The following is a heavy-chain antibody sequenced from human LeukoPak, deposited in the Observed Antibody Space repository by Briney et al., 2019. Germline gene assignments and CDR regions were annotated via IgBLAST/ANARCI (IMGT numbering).Heavy chain of an antibody. CDR3: AKVYGSSSSGYYYDSSGLDYFDY. J-gene: IGHJ4*02. D-gene: IGHD3-22*01. Sequence: GGSLRLSCAASGFTFSDYAMSWVRQAPGKGLEWVSAISGSGGSTYYADSVKGRFTISRDNSKNTLYLQMNSLRAEDTAVYYCAKVYGSSSSGYYYDSSGLDYFDYWGQGTLVTVSS. CDR2: ISGSGGST. V-gene: IGHV3-23*01. CDR1: GFTFSDYA.